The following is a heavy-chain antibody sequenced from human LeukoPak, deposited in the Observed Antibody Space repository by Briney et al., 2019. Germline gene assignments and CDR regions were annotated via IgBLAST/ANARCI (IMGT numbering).Heavy chain of an antibody. CDR3: ARYYCGGVCYFLQH. J-gene: IGHJ1*01. Sequence: SETLSLTCTVSGVSISSYYWSWIRQPPGKGLEWIGYVYYSGSTNYNPSLKSRVTISVDTSKNQFSLKLSSVTAADTAVYYCARYYCGGVCYFLQHWGQGTLVTVSS. CDR2: VYYSGST. V-gene: IGHV4-59*01. CDR1: GVSISSYY. D-gene: IGHD2-21*01.